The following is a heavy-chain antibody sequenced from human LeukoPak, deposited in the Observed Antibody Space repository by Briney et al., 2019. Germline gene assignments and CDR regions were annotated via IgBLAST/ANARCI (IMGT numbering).Heavy chain of an antibody. CDR2: VYHSGST. D-gene: IGHD2-8*02. J-gene: IGHJ4*02. Sequence: GSLRLSCAASGFTFSSYWMSWVRQPPGKGLEWIGEVYHSGSTNYNPSLKSRVTISVDKSKNQFSLKLSSVTAADMAVYYRARDGQAGGSVFDYWGQGTLVTVSS. CDR3: ARDGQAGGSVFDY. V-gene: IGHV4-4*02. CDR1: GFTFSSYW.